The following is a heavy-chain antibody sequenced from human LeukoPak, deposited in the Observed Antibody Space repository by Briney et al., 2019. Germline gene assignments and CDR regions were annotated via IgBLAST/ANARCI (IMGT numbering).Heavy chain of an antibody. V-gene: IGHV1-2*02. Sequence: ASVKVSCKASGYTFTDYYIHWVRQAPGQGLEWMGWINPNSGGTKYAQQFQGRVTMTRDTSISTPYMELSRLTSDDTAVYYCARGRGARYYDSSGLCYFDYWGQGTLVTVSS. CDR1: GYTFTDYY. CDR2: INPNSGGT. CDR3: ARGRGARYYDSSGLCYFDY. D-gene: IGHD3-22*01. J-gene: IGHJ4*02.